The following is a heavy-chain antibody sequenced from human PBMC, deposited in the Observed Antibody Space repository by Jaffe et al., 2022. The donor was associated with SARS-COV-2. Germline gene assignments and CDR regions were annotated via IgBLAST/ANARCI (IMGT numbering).Heavy chain of an antibody. CDR3: AKEHHIVLMVYTRLRYGMDV. CDR2: ISGSGGST. D-gene: IGHD2-8*01. Sequence: EVQLLESGGGLVQPGGSLRLSCAASGFTFSSYAMSWVRQAPGKGLEWVSAISGSGGSTYYADSVKGRFTISRDNSKNTLYLQMNSLRAEDTAVYYCAKEHHIVLMVYTRLRYGMDVWGQGTTVTVSS. J-gene: IGHJ6*02. V-gene: IGHV3-23*01. CDR1: GFTFSSYA.